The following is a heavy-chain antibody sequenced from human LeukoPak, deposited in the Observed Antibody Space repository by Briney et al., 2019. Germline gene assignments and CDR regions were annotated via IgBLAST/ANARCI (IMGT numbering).Heavy chain of an antibody. Sequence: PGGSLRLSXAVSGFTFSSYAMNWVRQAPGKGVEWVSSITTGSSYIYYADSVKGRFTISRDNAKNSLHLQMNNLRAEDTAVYYCVRDPAAAGTVWFDPWGQGTLVTVSS. CDR1: GFTFSSYA. J-gene: IGHJ5*02. V-gene: IGHV3-21*01. D-gene: IGHD6-13*01. CDR3: VRDPAAAGTVWFDP. CDR2: ITTGSSYI.